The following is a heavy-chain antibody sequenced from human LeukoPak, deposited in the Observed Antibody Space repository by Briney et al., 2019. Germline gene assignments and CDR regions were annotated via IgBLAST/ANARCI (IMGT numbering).Heavy chain of an antibody. CDR3: AKDLGLLYFDWLLYGAFDI. CDR1: GLSFSRYS. CDR2: ISGSGGST. D-gene: IGHD3-9*01. V-gene: IGHV3-23*01. J-gene: IGHJ6*04. Sequence: GGSLRLSCAASGLSFSRYSLSWVRQPPGQGLEWVSAISGSGGSTYYPHPVSGGSTIHSDNSKNMPYLPVTSLRAETAAVYYCAKDLGLLYFDWLLYGAFDIWGKGTTVSISS.